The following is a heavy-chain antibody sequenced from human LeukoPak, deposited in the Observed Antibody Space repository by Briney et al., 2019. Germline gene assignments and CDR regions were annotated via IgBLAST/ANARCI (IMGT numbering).Heavy chain of an antibody. Sequence: PGGSLRLSCAASAFTFSNYGMHWVRQAPGKGLEWVALISFDGSNKYYADSVKGRFTISRDNSKNTLYLQMNSLRAEDTAVYYCAKGVDYDILTGYRIPPLYWGQGTLVTVSS. CDR3: AKGVDYDILTGYRIPPLY. CDR1: AFTFSNYG. D-gene: IGHD3-9*01. V-gene: IGHV3-30*18. J-gene: IGHJ4*02. CDR2: ISFDGSNK.